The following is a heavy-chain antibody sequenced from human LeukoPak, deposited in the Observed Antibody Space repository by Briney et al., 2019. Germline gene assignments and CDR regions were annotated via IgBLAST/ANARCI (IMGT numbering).Heavy chain of an antibody. D-gene: IGHD6-13*01. J-gene: IGHJ5*02. CDR3: ARNRAAAGDWLDP. Sequence: PGGSLRISCSASGFTFSAYGVHWVRQAPGKGLEWVAFIRYDGKITKYADFVKGRFTISRDNSKNTLYLQMNSLTTEDTSLYYCARNRAAAGDWLDPWGQGTLVIVSS. CDR2: IRYDGKIT. CDR1: GFTFSAYG. V-gene: IGHV3-30*02.